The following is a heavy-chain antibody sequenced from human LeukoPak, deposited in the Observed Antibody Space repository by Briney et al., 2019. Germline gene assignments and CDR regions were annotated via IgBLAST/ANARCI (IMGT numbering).Heavy chain of an antibody. D-gene: IGHD3-9*01. Sequence: SETLSLTCAVYGGSFSGCYWSWIRQPPGKGLEWIGEINHSGSTNYNPSLKSRVTISVDTSKNQFSLKLSSVTAADTAVYYCARRRITIFWRPFDYWGQGTLVTVSS. CDR1: GGSFSGCY. CDR2: INHSGST. J-gene: IGHJ4*02. CDR3: ARRRITIFWRPFDY. V-gene: IGHV4-34*01.